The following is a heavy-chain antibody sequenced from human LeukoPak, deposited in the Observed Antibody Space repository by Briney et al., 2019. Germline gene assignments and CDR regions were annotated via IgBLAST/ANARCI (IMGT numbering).Heavy chain of an antibody. J-gene: IGHJ4*02. D-gene: IGHD3-22*01. Sequence: ASVKVSCKASGYTFTSYYMHWVRQAPGQGLEWMGIINPSGGSTNYAQKFQGRVTMTRDTSTSTVYMELSSLRSEDTAVYYCARAHSSSAYYYDSSDPFDYWGQGTLVTVSS. V-gene: IGHV1-46*03. CDR3: ARAHSSSAYYYDSSDPFDY. CDR2: INPSGGST. CDR1: GYTFTSYY.